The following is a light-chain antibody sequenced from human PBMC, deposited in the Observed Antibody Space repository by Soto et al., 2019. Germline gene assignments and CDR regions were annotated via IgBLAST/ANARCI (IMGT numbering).Light chain of an antibody. Sequence: VLTQPASVSASHGQSITISCTGTSSDVGRYKFVSWYQHHPGKAPKLMIYEVDNRPSGVSNRFSGSKSGNTASLTISGLQPEDEAEYNCLSYTSANTRGVGGGTKVTVL. V-gene: IGLV2-14*01. J-gene: IGLJ2*01. CDR1: SSDVGRYKF. CDR2: EVD. CDR3: LSYTSANTRG.